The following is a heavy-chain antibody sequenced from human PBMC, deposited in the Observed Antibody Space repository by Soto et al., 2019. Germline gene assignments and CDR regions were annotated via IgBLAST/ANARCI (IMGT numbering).Heavy chain of an antibody. CDR3: ARVQVTRVRGQLHYYYGMDV. CDR1: GFTFSSYG. Sequence: GGSLRLSCAASGFTFSSYGMHWVRQAPGKGLEWVAIISYDGSLKYYADSVKGRFTISRDNSKNTLYLQMNSLRAEDTAVYYCARVQVTRVRGQLHYYYGMDVWGQGTTVTVSS. CDR2: ISYDGSLK. D-gene: IGHD3-10*01. V-gene: IGHV3-30*03. J-gene: IGHJ6*02.